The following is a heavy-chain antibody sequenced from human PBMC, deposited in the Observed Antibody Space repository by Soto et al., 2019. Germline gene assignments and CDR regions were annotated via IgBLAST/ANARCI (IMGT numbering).Heavy chain of an antibody. Sequence: SLRLSCAASGFTFSSYGMHWVRQAPGKGLEWVAVISYDGSNKYYADSVKGRFTISRDNSKNTLYLQMNSLRAEDTAVYYCAKCLWFGELSFFDYWGQGTLVTVSS. CDR2: ISYDGSNK. D-gene: IGHD3-10*01. J-gene: IGHJ4*02. V-gene: IGHV3-30*18. CDR1: GFTFSSYG. CDR3: AKCLWFGELSFFDY.